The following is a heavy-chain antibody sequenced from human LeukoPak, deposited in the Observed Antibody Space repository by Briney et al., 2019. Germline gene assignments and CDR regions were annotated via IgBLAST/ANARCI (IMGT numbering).Heavy chain of an antibody. Sequence: PSETLSLTCAVYGGSFSGYYWSWIRQPPGKGLEWIGEINHSGSTNYNPSLKSRVTISVDTSKNQFSLKLSSVTAADTAVYYCARGRIAVAGTYYFDYWGQGTLVTVSS. CDR1: GGSFSGYY. CDR3: ARGRIAVAGTYYFDY. D-gene: IGHD6-19*01. V-gene: IGHV4-34*01. CDR2: INHSGST. J-gene: IGHJ4*02.